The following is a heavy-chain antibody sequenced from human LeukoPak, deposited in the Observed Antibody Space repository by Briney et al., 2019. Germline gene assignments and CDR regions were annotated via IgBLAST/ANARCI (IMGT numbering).Heavy chain of an antibody. CDR2: IYYSGST. CDR1: GGSISSYY. V-gene: IGHV4-59*08. D-gene: IGHD4-23*01. CDR3: ALNPYGGRTFDY. Sequence: PSETLSLTCTVSGGSISSYYWSWIRQPPGKGLEWIGYIYYSGSTNYNPSLKSRVTISVDTSKNQFSLKLNSVTAADTAVYYCALNPYGGRTFDYWGQGTLVTVSS. J-gene: IGHJ4*02.